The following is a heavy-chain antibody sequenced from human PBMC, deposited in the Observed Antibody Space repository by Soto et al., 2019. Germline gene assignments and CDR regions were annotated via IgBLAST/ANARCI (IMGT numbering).Heavy chain of an antibody. CDR3: ARDGCSSTSCYDPDYYYYMDV. J-gene: IGHJ6*03. V-gene: IGHV1-69*04. Sequence: QVQLVHSGAEVKKPGSSVKVSCKASGGTFSSYTISWVRQAPGQGLEWMGRIIPILGIANYAQKFQGRVTITADKSTSTAYMELSSLRSEDTAVYYCARDGCSSTSCYDPDYYYYMDVWGKGTTVTVSS. D-gene: IGHD2-2*01. CDR2: IIPILGIA. CDR1: GGTFSSYT.